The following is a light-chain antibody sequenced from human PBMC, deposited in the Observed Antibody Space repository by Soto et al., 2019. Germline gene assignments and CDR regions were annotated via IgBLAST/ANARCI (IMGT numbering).Light chain of an antibody. CDR3: QQYGSSPPLT. CDR2: GAS. Sequence: EIVLTQSPGTLSLSPGERATLSCRASQSVSSNYLAWYQRKPGQAPRLLIYGASSRATGVPDRFSGSGSGTDFTLTISKLEPEDFALYYCQQYGSSPPLTFGGGTKV. J-gene: IGKJ4*01. CDR1: QSVSSNY. V-gene: IGKV3-20*01.